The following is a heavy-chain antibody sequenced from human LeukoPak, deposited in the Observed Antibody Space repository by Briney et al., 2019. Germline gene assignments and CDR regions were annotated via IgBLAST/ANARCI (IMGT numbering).Heavy chain of an antibody. Sequence: GSLRLSCAASGFTFHSYWMHWVRQAPGKGLVWVSRIDNDGGSTTYADSVKGRFTISRDNAKNTLYLQMNSLRAEDTAVYYCARVGESDTALSFDYWGQGTLVTVSS. CDR1: GFTFHSYW. CDR2: IDNDGGST. CDR3: ARVGESDTALSFDY. V-gene: IGHV3-74*01. J-gene: IGHJ4*02. D-gene: IGHD5-18*01.